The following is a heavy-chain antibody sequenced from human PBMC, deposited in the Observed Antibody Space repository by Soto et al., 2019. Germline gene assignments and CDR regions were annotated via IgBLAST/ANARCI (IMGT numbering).Heavy chain of an antibody. Sequence: GGSLRLSCAASGFTFSSYWMSWVRQAPGTGLEWVANIKQDGSEKYYVDSVKGRFTISRDNAKNSLYLQMNSRRAEDTAVYYCASGLGATRSPVAFDIWGQGTMVTVSS. CDR1: GFTFSSYW. D-gene: IGHD1-26*01. CDR3: ASGLGATRSPVAFDI. V-gene: IGHV3-7*01. CDR2: IKQDGSEK. J-gene: IGHJ3*02.